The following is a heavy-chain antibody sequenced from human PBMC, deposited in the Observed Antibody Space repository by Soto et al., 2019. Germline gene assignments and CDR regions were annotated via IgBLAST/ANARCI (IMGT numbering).Heavy chain of an antibody. CDR2: IYYSGST. V-gene: IGHV4-59*01. Sequence: SETLSLTCTVSGGTISSYYWSWIRQPPGKGLEWIGYIYYSGSTNYDPSLKSRVTISVDTSKNQFSLKLTSVTAADTAVYYCARGTSGSPRSNLDYWGQGALVTSPQ. D-gene: IGHD1-26*01. CDR3: ARGTSGSPRSNLDY. J-gene: IGHJ4*02. CDR1: GGTISSYY.